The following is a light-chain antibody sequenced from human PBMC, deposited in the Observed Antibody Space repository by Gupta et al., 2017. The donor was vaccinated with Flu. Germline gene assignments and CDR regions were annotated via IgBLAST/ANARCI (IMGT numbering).Light chain of an antibody. CDR2: DVT. Sequence: QSAPTQPRSVSGSPGQSVTISCTGTSSDVGSSHRVSWYQQRPGKAPKLILYDVTERPSGVPDRFSGSKSGNTASLSISGLQADDEADYYCSSHAGRVTWVFGTGTTVTVL. CDR1: SSDVGSSHR. J-gene: IGLJ1*01. V-gene: IGLV2-11*01. CDR3: SSHAGRVTWV.